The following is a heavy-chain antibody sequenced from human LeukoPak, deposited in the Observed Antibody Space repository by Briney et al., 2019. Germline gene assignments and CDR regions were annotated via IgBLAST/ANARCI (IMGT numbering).Heavy chain of an antibody. D-gene: IGHD3-16*01. J-gene: IGHJ4*02. CDR2: IYHSGST. CDR1: GGSISSSNW. CDR3: ARDLGGLYYFDY. Sequence: SETLSLTCAVSGGSISSSNWWSWVRPPPGKGLEWGGEIYHSGSTNYNPSLKSRVTISVDKSKNQFSLKLSSVTAADTAVYYCARDLGGLYYFDYWGQGTLVTVSS. V-gene: IGHV4-4*02.